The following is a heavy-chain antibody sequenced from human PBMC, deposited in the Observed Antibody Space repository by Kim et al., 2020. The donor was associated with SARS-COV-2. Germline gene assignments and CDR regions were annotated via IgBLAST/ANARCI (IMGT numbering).Heavy chain of an antibody. CDR1: GFAFNSYA. CDR3: AKSRVGTVMDYYYYGMD. J-gene: IGHJ6*01. CDR2: ISGSGSNT. V-gene: IGHV3-23*01. D-gene: IGHD5-18*01. Sequence: GGSLRLSCVASGFAFNSYAMTWVRQAPGKGLEWVSGISGSGSNTYYGDSVKGRFSISRDNPKKTVYVQMNSLRAEDTAVYYCAKSRVGTVMDYYYYGMD.